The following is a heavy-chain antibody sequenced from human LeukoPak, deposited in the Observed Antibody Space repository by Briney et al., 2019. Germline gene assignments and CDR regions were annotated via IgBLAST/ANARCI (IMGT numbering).Heavy chain of an antibody. Sequence: GASVKVSCKTSGYTFTSYDNNWVRQATGQGLEWMGGMDGSSGKTAYAQKFLGRVTITRNTSISTAYMELSSLTSEDTAVYYCARLYYYASSGYDALDIWGQGTMVTVSS. CDR3: ARLYYYASSGYDALDI. V-gene: IGHV1-8*01. J-gene: IGHJ3*02. D-gene: IGHD3-22*01. CDR2: MDGSSGKT. CDR1: GYTFTSYD.